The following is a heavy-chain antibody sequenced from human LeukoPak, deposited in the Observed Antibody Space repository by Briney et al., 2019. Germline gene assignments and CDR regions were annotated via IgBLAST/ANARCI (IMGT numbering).Heavy chain of an antibody. Sequence: SETLSLTCTVSGGSISSYYWSWIRQPPGKGLEWIGDIYYSGSTNYNPSLKSRVTISVDTSKNQFSLKLSSVTAADTAVYYCARHGVGAATPYYFDYWGQGTLVTVSS. CDR2: IYYSGST. CDR1: GGSISSYY. J-gene: IGHJ4*02. CDR3: ARHGVGAATPYYFDY. V-gene: IGHV4-59*08. D-gene: IGHD1-26*01.